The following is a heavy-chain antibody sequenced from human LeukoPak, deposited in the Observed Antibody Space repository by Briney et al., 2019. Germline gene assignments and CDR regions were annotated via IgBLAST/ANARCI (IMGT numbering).Heavy chain of an antibody. CDR2: IYYSGST. D-gene: IGHD3-10*01. J-gene: IGHJ4*02. Sequence: SETLSLTCTVSGVSISSYYWSWIRQPPGKGLEWIGYIYYSGSTNYNPSLKSRVTISVDTSKNQFSLKLSSVTAADTAVYYCARSPTLYFGADYWGQGTLVTVSS. V-gene: IGHV4-59*01. CDR1: GVSISSYY. CDR3: ARSPTLYFGADY.